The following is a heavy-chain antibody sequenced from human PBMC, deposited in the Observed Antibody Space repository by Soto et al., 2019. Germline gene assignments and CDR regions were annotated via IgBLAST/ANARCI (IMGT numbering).Heavy chain of an antibody. Sequence: GASVQVSCKASGYTFTSYGISWVRQAPGQGLEWMGWISAYNGNTNYAQKLQGRVTMTTDTSTSTAYMELRSLRSDDTAVYYCASLTRGDDFWSGYYERGWFDPWGQGTLVTVSS. D-gene: IGHD3-3*01. CDR3: ASLTRGDDFWSGYYERGWFDP. J-gene: IGHJ5*02. V-gene: IGHV1-18*01. CDR1: GYTFTSYG. CDR2: ISAYNGNT.